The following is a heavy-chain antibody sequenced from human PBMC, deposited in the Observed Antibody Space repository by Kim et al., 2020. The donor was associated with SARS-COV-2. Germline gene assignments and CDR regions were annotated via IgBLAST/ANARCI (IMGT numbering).Heavy chain of an antibody. V-gene: IGHV3-15*01. CDR2: IKSKTDGGTT. J-gene: IGHJ4*02. CDR1: GFTFSNAW. D-gene: IGHD5-18*01. CDR3: TTDTPLDGYGQTPIDY. Sequence: GGSLRLSCAASGFTFSNAWMSWVRQAPGKGLEWVGRIKSKTDGGTTDYAAPVKGRFTISRDDSKNTLYLQMNSLKTEDTAVYYCTTDTPLDGYGQTPIDYWGQGTLVTVSS.